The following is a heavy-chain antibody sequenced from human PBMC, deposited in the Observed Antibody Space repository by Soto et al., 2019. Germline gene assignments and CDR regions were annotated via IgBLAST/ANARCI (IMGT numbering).Heavy chain of an antibody. V-gene: IGHV3-23*01. D-gene: IGHD5-18*01. CDR1: GVSFGTYA. Sequence: PGGSLRLSCAASGVSFGTYAMSWVRQAPGKGLEWVSTLSGDGLSTYYAASVKGRFTVSRDKSKNTLYLQMNSLRAEDTAVYYCARDRWRVWILDYMDVWGKGTTVTVSS. CDR3: ARDRWRVWILDYMDV. J-gene: IGHJ6*03. CDR2: LSGDGLST.